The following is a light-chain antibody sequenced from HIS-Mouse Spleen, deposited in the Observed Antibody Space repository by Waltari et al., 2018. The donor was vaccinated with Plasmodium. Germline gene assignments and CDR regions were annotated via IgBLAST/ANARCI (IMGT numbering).Light chain of an antibody. CDR1: QSVSSY. CDR2: DAS. CDR3: QQRSNGPPLT. Sequence: EIVLTQSPATLSLSPGERATLSCRASQSVSSYLAWYQQKPGQAPRLLIYDASNRATGIPARFSGGGSGTDFTLTISSLEPEDFAVYYCQQRSNGPPLTFGGGTKVEIK. J-gene: IGKJ4*01. V-gene: IGKV3-11*01.